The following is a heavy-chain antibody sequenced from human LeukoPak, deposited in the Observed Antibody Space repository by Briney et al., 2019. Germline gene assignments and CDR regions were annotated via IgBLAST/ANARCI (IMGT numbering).Heavy chain of an antibody. J-gene: IGHJ4*02. Sequence: PSETLSLTCTVSGGSISSYYWSWIRQPPGKGLEWIGHIYYSGSTNYNPSLKSRVTISVDTSKNQFSLKLSSVTAADTAVYYCARLEYYYGSGNYFDYWGQGTLVTISS. CDR3: ARLEYYYGSGNYFDY. V-gene: IGHV4-59*08. CDR1: GGSISSYY. CDR2: IYYSGST. D-gene: IGHD3-10*01.